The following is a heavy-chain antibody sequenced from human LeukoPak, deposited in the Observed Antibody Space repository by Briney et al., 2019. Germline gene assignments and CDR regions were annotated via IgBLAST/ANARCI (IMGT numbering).Heavy chain of an antibody. CDR2: IYHSGST. D-gene: IGHD3-10*01. CDR1: GYSISSGYY. Sequence: SETLSLTCAVSGYSISSGYYWGWIRQPPGKGLELIGSIYHSGSTYYNPSLNSRVTLSVDTSKNQFSLKLTSVTAADTAVYYCARHGAFYYGSGSSGFDYCGQGTLVTVSS. CDR3: ARHGAFYYGSGSSGFDY. V-gene: IGHV4-38-2*01. J-gene: IGHJ4*02.